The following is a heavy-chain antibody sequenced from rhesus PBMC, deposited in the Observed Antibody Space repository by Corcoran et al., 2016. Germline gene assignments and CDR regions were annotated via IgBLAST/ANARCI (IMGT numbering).Heavy chain of an antibody. CDR1: GGSISSGYYY. J-gene: IGHJ4*01. CDR3: AREGWRQLIHY. Sequence: QVQLQESGPGLVKPSETLSLTCAVSGGSISSGYYYGSWIRQPPGKGLVWIGYITYSGSTSYNPSLKSRVTISRDTSQNPFSLKLSSVTAADTAVYYCAREGWRQLIHYWGQGVLVTVSS. D-gene: IGHD6-25*01. V-gene: IGHV4-122*02. CDR2: ITYSGST.